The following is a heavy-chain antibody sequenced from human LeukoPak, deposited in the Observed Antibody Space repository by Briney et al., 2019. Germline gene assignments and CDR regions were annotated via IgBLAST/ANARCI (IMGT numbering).Heavy chain of an antibody. D-gene: IGHD6-13*01. Sequence: SETLSLTCSASGGYINTRSYFWGWIRQSPGKGLEWIGYIYYSGSTNYNPSLKSRVTMSVDTSKNQLSLKVRSVTAADTAVYYCARGYSSSWYFHYWGQGTLVTVSS. CDR2: IYYSGST. V-gene: IGHV4-61*05. CDR3: ARGYSSSWYFHY. CDR1: GGYINTRSYF. J-gene: IGHJ4*02.